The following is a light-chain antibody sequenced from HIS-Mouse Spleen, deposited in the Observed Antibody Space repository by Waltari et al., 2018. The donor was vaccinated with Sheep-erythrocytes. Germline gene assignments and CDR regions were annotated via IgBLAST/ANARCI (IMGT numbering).Light chain of an antibody. J-gene: IGLJ3*02. CDR2: EGS. Sequence: QSALTQPASVSGSPGQSIPISCTGTSSDVGSYNLVPLYQQHPGKAPKLMIYEGSKRPSGVSNRFSGSKSGNTASLTISGLQAEDEADYYCCSYAGSSTPWVFGGGTKLTVL. CDR1: SSDVGSYNL. CDR3: CSYAGSSTPWV. V-gene: IGLV2-23*01.